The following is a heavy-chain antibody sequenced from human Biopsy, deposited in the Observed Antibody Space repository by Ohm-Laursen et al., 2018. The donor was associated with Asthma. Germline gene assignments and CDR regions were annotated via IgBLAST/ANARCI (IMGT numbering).Heavy chain of an antibody. D-gene: IGHD3-16*02. CDR1: GFTFGDYC. J-gene: IGHJ4*02. Sequence: SLRLSCAAFGFTFGDYCMSWVRQVPGKGLEWVSAISGSGGSTYYADSVKGRFTISRDNSKNTLYLQMNSLRAEDTAVYYCARDLHPTNHLGELSEGFDYWGQGTLVTVSS. V-gene: IGHV3-23*01. CDR3: ARDLHPTNHLGELSEGFDY. CDR2: ISGSGGST.